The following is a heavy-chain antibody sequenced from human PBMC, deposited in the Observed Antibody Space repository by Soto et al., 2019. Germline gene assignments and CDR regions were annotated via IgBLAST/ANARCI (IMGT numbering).Heavy chain of an antibody. Sequence: TLSLTCTVSGGSISSGGYYWSWIRQHPGKGLEWIGYIYYSGSTYYNPSLKSRVTISVDTSKNQFSLKLSSVTAADTAVYYCARGSSTSHYTFDPWGQGTLVTVSS. J-gene: IGHJ5*02. CDR3: ARGSSTSHYTFDP. CDR2: IYYSGST. V-gene: IGHV4-31*03. CDR1: GGSISSGGYY. D-gene: IGHD2-2*02.